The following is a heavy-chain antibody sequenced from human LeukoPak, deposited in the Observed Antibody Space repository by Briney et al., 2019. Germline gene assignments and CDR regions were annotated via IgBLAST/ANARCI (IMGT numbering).Heavy chain of an antibody. CDR2: IYTSGST. Sequence: SQTLSLTCTVSGGSISSGSYYWSWIRQPAGKGLEWIGRIYTSGSTNYNPSLKSRVTISVDTSKNQFSLKLSSVTAADTAVYYCARTYYYGSGSPNWFDPWGQGTLVTVSS. D-gene: IGHD3-10*01. J-gene: IGHJ5*02. CDR1: GGSISSGSYY. CDR3: ARTYYYGSGSPNWFDP. V-gene: IGHV4-61*02.